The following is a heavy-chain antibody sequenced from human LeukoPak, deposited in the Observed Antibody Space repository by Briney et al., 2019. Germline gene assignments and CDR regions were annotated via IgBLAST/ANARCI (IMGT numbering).Heavy chain of an antibody. CDR2: FDPQYGEK. CDR1: GYTHTELA. J-gene: IGHJ5*02. Sequence: ASEKVSCAVSGYTHTELAVHWVRHAPGKGLVCMTNFDPQYGEKLYTQKSQSRDTLTEDTPTDTAYYELSSLKSDDPAVDYCATGLPAAAAAQTWGQGTLVTVSS. CDR3: ATGLPAAAAAQT. D-gene: IGHD6-13*01. V-gene: IGHV1-24*01.